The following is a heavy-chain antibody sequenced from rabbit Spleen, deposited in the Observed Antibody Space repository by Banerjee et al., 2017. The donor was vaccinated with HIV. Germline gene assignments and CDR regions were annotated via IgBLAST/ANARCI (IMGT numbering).Heavy chain of an antibody. Sequence: QSLEESGGDLVKPGASLTLTCKASGFDFSGSYWPCWVRQAPGKGLEWIACIHGGSINNIYYASWAKGRFTISKTSSTTVTLQMTSLTAADTATYFCARQIYTGIGDSGYFNLWGPGTLVTVS. CDR2: IHGGSINNI. J-gene: IGHJ4*01. D-gene: IGHD4-2*01. V-gene: IGHV1S40*01. CDR1: GFDFSGSYW. CDR3: ARQIYTGIGDSGYFNL.